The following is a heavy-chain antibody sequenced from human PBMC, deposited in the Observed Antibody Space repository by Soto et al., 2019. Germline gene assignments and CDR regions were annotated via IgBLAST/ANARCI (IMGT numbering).Heavy chain of an antibody. Sequence: SETLSLTCTVSGGSISSGGHYWSWIRQHPGKGLEWIGYIYYSGSTYYNPSLKSRVTISVDTSKNQFSLKLSSVTAADTAVYYCARDKRGAAAGHYFDYWGQGTLVTVS. CDR3: ARDKRGAAAGHYFDY. D-gene: IGHD6-13*01. V-gene: IGHV4-31*03. CDR1: GGSISSGGHY. J-gene: IGHJ4*02. CDR2: IYYSGST.